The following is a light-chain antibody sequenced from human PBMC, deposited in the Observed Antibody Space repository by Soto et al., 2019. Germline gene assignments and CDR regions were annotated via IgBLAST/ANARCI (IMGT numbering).Light chain of an antibody. CDR1: QGISGW. J-gene: IGKJ5*01. CDR2: DDS. Sequence: IHNLPVSFPPSSSRWDRGPITFRASQGISGWLAWYQQRPGKAPELVIYDDSSLQGGVPSRFSGSGSGTEFTLTITSLQPDDFATYFCQQYNSYPYTFGQGTRLEIK. V-gene: IGKV1-5*01. CDR3: QQYNSYPYT.